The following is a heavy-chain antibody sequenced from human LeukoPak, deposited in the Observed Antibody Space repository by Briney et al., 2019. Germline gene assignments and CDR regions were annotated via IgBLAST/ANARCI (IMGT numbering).Heavy chain of an antibody. CDR3: ARVAVASDDAFDI. J-gene: IGHJ3*02. D-gene: IGHD6-19*01. CDR2: ISSSSSYI. V-gene: IGHV3-21*01. Sequence: GGSLRLSCAASGFTFSSYSMNWVRQAPGKGLEWVSSISSSSSYIYYADSVRGRFTISRDNAKSSLYLQMNSLRAEDTAVYYCARVAVASDDAFDIWGQGTMVTVSS. CDR1: GFTFSSYS.